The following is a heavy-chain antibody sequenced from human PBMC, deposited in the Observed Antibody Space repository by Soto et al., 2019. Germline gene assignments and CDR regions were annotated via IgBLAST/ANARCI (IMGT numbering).Heavy chain of an antibody. CDR1: GYTFTNFY. D-gene: IGHD3-22*01. CDR3: ARADYYGSSGYHLAY. V-gene: IGHV1-46*04. CDR2: INPSGGST. Sequence: GASVKVSCKASGYTFTNFYIHWVRQAPGQGLEWMGIINPSGGSTTYAQKLLGRVTMTRDTSTSTVYMELSSLRSEDTAVYYCARADYYGSSGYHLAYWGQGTLVTVSS. J-gene: IGHJ4*02.